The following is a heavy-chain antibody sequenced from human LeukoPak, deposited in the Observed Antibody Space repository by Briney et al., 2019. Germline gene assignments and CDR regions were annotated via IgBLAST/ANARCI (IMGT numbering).Heavy chain of an antibody. CDR3: ARDPPYCGGDCWFDP. V-gene: IGHV3-21*01. CDR1: GFTFSSYS. D-gene: IGHD2-21*01. J-gene: IGHJ5*02. CDR2: ISSSSSYI. Sequence: PGGSLRLSCAASGFTFSSYSMNWVRQAPGKGLEWVPSISSSSSYIYYADSVKGRFTISRDNAKNSLYLQMNSLRAEDTAVYYCARDPPYCGGDCWFDPWGQGTLVTVSS.